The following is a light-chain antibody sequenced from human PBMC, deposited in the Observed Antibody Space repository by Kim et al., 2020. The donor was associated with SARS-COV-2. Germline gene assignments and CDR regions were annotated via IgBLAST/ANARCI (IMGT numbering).Light chain of an antibody. CDR3: QVWDSSSDHRVV. V-gene: IGLV3-21*04. CDR1: IIGSKR. Sequence: PGKAGRLSCGGNIIGSKRGHWYQQKSGQAPVLVISYDSDRPSGIPERFSGSNSGNTATLIISRVEAGDEADYYCQVWDSSSDHRVVFGGGTQLTVL. CDR2: YDS. J-gene: IGLJ2*01.